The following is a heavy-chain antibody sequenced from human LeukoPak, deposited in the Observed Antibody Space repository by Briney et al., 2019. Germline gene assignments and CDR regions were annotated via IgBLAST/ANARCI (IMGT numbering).Heavy chain of an antibody. D-gene: IGHD2/OR15-2a*01. CDR3: ARDLLYGMDV. CDR2: ISSSSSSI. J-gene: IGHJ6*02. Sequence: GGSLRLSCAASGFSFSSYTMNWVRQAPGEGLEWVSYISSSSSSIYYAGSVKGRFTISRDNAKNSLYLQMNSLRAEDTAVYYCARDLLYGMDVWGQGTTVTVSS. CDR1: GFSFSSYT. V-gene: IGHV3-48*04.